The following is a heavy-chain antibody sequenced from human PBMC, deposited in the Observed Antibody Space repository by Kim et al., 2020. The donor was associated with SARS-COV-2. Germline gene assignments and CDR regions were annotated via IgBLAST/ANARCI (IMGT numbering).Heavy chain of an antibody. V-gene: IGHV1-8*01. J-gene: IGHJ6*02. CDR1: RYTFTSYD. CDR2: MNPNSGNT. Sequence: ASVKVSCKASRYTFTSYDINWVRQATGQGLEWMGWMNPNSGNTGYAQKFQGRVTMTRNTSISTAYMELGSLRSEDTAVYYCARVSARDFWSGYYTPRGYYYYYYGMDVWGQGTTVTVSS. CDR3: ARVSARDFWSGYYTPRGYYYYYYGMDV. D-gene: IGHD3-3*01.